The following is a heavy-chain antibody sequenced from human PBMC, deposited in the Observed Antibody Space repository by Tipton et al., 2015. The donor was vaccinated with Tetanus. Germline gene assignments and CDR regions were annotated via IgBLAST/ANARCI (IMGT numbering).Heavy chain of an antibody. J-gene: IGHJ4*02. V-gene: IGHV4-61*01. CDR1: GGSVSSGSYY. Sequence: TLSLTCTVSGGSVSSGSYYWSWIRQPPGKGLEWIGYIYYSGSTNYNPSRKSRVTISVDTSKNQFSLKLSSATAADTAVYYCARGGFGGFPDYWGQGTRVTVSS. CDR2: IYYSGST. D-gene: IGHD3-10*01. CDR3: ARGGFGGFPDY.